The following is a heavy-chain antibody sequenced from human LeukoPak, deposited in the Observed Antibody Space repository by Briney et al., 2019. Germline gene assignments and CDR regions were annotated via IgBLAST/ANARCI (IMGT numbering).Heavy chain of an antibody. CDR1: GASISSYY. Sequence: SETLSLTCTVSGASISSYYWSWIRQPPGKGLEWIGYIYYSGSTNYNPSLKSRVTISVDTSKNQFSLKLSSVTAADTAVYYCARSFYDSSGYLGAFDIWGQGTMVTVSS. CDR3: ARSFYDSSGYLGAFDI. V-gene: IGHV4-59*08. D-gene: IGHD3-22*01. CDR2: IYYSGST. J-gene: IGHJ3*02.